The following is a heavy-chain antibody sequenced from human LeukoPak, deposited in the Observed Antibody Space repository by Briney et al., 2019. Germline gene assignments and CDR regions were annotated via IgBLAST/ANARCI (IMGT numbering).Heavy chain of an antibody. CDR1: GFTFSSYE. D-gene: IGHD6-13*01. CDR2: ISSSGSTI. CDR3: ARAADLYSSSWYSYYYYMDV. Sequence: GGSLRLSCAASGFTFSSYEMNWVRQAPGKGLEWVSYISSSGSTIYYADSVKGRFTISRDNAKNSLYLQMNSLRAEDTAVYYCARAADLYSSSWYSYYYYMDVWGKGTTVTVSS. J-gene: IGHJ6*03. V-gene: IGHV3-48*03.